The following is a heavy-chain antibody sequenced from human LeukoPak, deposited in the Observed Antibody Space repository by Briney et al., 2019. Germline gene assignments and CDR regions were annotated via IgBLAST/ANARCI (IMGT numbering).Heavy chain of an antibody. CDR2: ISSSSSYI. Sequence: PGGSPRLSCAASGFTFSSYSMNWVRQAPGKGLEWVSSISSSSSYIYYADSVKGRFTISRDNAKNSLYLQMNSLRAEDTAVYYCAREIVVVIRSHAFDIWGQGTMVTVSS. CDR3: AREIVVVIRSHAFDI. J-gene: IGHJ3*02. CDR1: GFTFSSYS. D-gene: IGHD3-22*01. V-gene: IGHV3-21*01.